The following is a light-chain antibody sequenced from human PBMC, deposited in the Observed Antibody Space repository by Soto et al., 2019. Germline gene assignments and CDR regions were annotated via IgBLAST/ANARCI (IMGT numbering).Light chain of an antibody. CDR3: QQYNNWPFIT. CDR2: GAS. J-gene: IGKJ5*01. CDR1: QPVSSN. V-gene: IGKV3-15*01. Sequence: EIVMTQSPATLSVPPGERATLSCRSSQPVSSNLAWYQQKPGQAPRLLIYGASSRATGIPARFSGSGSGTEFTLSISSLQSEDFAVYYCQQYNNWPFITFGQGTRLEIK.